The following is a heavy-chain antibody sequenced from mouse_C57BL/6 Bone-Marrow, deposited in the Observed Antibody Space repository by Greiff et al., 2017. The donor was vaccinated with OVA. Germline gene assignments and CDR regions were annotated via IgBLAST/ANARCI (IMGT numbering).Heavy chain of an antibody. CDR3: ARSLLLRDQGWFAY. V-gene: IGHV1-81*01. J-gene: IGHJ3*01. Sequence: VQLKQSGAELARPGASVKLSCKASGYTFTSYGISWVKQRTGQGLEWIGEIYPRSGNTYYNEKFKGKATLTADKSSSTAYMELRSLTSEDSAVYFCARSLLLRDQGWFAYWGQGTLVTVSA. CDR2: IYPRSGNT. CDR1: GYTFTSYG. D-gene: IGHD1-1*01.